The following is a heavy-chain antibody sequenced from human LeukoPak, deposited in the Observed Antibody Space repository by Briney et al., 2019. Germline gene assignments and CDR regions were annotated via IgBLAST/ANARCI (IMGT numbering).Heavy chain of an antibody. Sequence: ASVKVSCKASGYTLSNYALSWMRQAPGQGLEWMGWIIAYNANTNYAQKLQGRVTMTTDTSTNTAYMELRSLRHDDTAVYYCARVQYQLLYRGHFDSWGQGTLVTGSS. V-gene: IGHV1-18*01. D-gene: IGHD2-2*02. CDR1: GYTLSNYA. CDR3: ARVQYQLLYRGHFDS. CDR2: IIAYNANT. J-gene: IGHJ4*02.